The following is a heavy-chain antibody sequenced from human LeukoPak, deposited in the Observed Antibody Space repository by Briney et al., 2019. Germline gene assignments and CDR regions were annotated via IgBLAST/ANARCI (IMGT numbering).Heavy chain of an antibody. CDR3: ARSEWEGDVVGRFGY. V-gene: IGHV1-18*01. Sequence: ASVKVSCKASGYTFTSYGISWVRQAPGQGLEWMGWISAYNGNTNYAQKLQGRVTMTTDTSTSTAYMELRSLRSNDTAVYYCARSEWEGDVVGRFGYWGQGTLVTVSS. D-gene: IGHD1-26*01. CDR2: ISAYNGNT. J-gene: IGHJ4*02. CDR1: GYTFTSYG.